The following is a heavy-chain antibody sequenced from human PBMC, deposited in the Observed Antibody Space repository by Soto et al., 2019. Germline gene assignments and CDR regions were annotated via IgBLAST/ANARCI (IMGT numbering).Heavy chain of an antibody. CDR3: ARTGYCTTTNCYYHAFDI. Sequence: SETLSLTCTVSGGSVSSSGYYWGWIRQPPGKGLEWIGTIFYSGSTYYNPSLKSRVTMSVDTSKNQFSLKLSSVTAADTAVYSCARTGYCTTTNCYYHAFDIWGQGTMVNVSS. V-gene: IGHV4-39*01. CDR2: IFYSGST. D-gene: IGHD2-2*01. J-gene: IGHJ3*02. CDR1: GGSVSSSGYY.